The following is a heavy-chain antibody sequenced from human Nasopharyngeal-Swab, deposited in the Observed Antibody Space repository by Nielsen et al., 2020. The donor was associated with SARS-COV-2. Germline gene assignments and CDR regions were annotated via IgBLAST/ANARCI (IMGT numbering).Heavy chain of an antibody. CDR2: IHHTGRT. D-gene: IGHD2-21*02. CDR3: ARGGDWLFDY. Sequence: ESLKISCAASGFTVSTNYMTWVRQAPGKGLEWIGEIHHTGRTNYSPSLRSRVTMSVDKSKNQFSLNLSSVTAADTAVYYCARGGDWLFDYWGQGTLVTVSS. CDR1: GFTVSTNY. V-gene: IGHV4/OR15-8*01. J-gene: IGHJ4*02.